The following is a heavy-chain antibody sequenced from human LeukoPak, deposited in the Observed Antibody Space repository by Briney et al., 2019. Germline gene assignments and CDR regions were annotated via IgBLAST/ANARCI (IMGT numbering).Heavy chain of an antibody. CDR3: AKETGGLFDY. V-gene: IGHV3-33*06. CDR2: IWYDGSNK. Sequence: GGSLRLSCAASGFTFSSYGMHWVRQAPGKGLEWVAVIWYDGSNKYYADPVKGRFTISRDNSKNTLYLQMNSLRAEDTAVYYCAKETGGLFDYWGQGTLVTVSS. CDR1: GFTFSSYG. D-gene: IGHD2-8*02. J-gene: IGHJ4*02.